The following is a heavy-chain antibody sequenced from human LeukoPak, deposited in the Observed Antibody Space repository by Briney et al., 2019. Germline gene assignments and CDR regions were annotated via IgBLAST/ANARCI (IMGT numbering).Heavy chain of an antibody. D-gene: IGHD6-19*01. Sequence: PGGSLRLSCAASGFTFSSYEMNWVRQAPGKGLEWVSYISSSSSTIYYADSVKGRFTISRDNAKNSLYLQMNSLRAEDTAVYYCARSAVAHGYWGQGTLVTVSS. V-gene: IGHV3-48*03. CDR3: ARSAVAHGY. J-gene: IGHJ4*02. CDR1: GFTFSSYE. CDR2: ISSSSSTI.